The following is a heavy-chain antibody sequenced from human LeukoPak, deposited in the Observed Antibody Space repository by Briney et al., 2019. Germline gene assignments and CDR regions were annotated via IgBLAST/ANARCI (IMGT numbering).Heavy chain of an antibody. CDR3: ARDVGPGGYRRFDP. V-gene: IGHV4-30-4*01. D-gene: IGHD6-13*01. J-gene: IGHJ5*02. CDR2: IYYSGST. CDR1: GGSISSGDYF. Sequence: SETLSLTCTVSGGSISSGDYFWSWIRQPPGKGLEWIGYIYYSGSTYYHPSLKSRLTITVDTSKTQFSLKLSSVTAADTAVYYCARDVGPGGYRRFDPWGQGTLVTVSS.